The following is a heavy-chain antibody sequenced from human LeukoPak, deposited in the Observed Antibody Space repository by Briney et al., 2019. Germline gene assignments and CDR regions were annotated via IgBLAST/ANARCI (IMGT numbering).Heavy chain of an antibody. Sequence: ASVKVSRKASGYTFTGYYMHWVRQAPGQGLEWMGWINPNSGGTNYAQKFQGRVTMTRDMSTSTVYMELSSLRSEDTAIYYCARGGHVRVYDNSAYYGHEWGQGTLVTVSS. D-gene: IGHD3-22*01. CDR2: INPNSGGT. J-gene: IGHJ4*02. V-gene: IGHV1-2*02. CDR1: GYTFTGYY. CDR3: ARGGHVRVYDNSAYYGHE.